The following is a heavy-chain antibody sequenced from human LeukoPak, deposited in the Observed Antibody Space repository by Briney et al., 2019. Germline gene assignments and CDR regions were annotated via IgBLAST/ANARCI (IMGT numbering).Heavy chain of an antibody. CDR1: GGSFSGYC. D-gene: IGHD6-19*01. Sequence: PSETLSLTCSVYGGSFSGYCWSWIRQPPGKGLEWIGYIYYSGSTNYNPSLKSRVTISVDTSKNQFSLKLSSVTAADTAVYYCASQGSGWYRENDYWGQGTLVTVSS. V-gene: IGHV4-59*01. CDR3: ASQGSGWYRENDY. J-gene: IGHJ4*02. CDR2: IYYSGST.